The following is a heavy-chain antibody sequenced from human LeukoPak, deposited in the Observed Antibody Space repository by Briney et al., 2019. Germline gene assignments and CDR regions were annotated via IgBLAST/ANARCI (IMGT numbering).Heavy chain of an antibody. CDR3: AKWGDYDVLTGYYVSDY. CDR2: ITGGGSGI. V-gene: IGHV3-23*01. D-gene: IGHD3-9*01. Sequence: PGASLRLSCAASGFTFSNYAMSWVRQAPGKGLEWVSAITGGGSGIYYADSMKRRFTISRDNFKNTLYLQINSLRAEDTAVYYCAKWGDYDVLTGYYVSDYWGQGTLVTVSS. CDR1: GFTFSNYA. J-gene: IGHJ4*02.